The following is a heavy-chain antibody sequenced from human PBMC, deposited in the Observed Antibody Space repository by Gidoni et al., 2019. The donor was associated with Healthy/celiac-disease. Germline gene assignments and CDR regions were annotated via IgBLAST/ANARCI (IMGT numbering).Heavy chain of an antibody. CDR1: GFPFSSYA. Sequence: QVQLVESGGGVVQPGRSLRLSCAASGFPFSSYAMHWVRQAPGKGLEWVAVISYDGSNKYYADSVKGRFTISRDNSKNTLYLQMNSLRAEDTAVYYSARDEGPGDYFDYWGQGTLVTVSS. CDR3: ARDEGPGDYFDY. J-gene: IGHJ4*02. V-gene: IGHV3-30-3*01. CDR2: ISYDGSNK. D-gene: IGHD4-17*01.